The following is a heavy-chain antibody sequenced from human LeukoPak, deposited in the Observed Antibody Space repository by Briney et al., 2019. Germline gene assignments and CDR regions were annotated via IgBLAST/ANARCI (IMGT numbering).Heavy chain of an antibody. J-gene: IGHJ2*01. D-gene: IGHD2-15*01. Sequence: ASVKVSCKASGYTFTGYYMHWVRQAPGQGLEWMGIINPSGGYTSYAKKFRARVTMTRDTSTSTVYMELSSLRSEATAVYYCARDDCRGGSCYAGNLWGRGTLVTVSS. CDR1: GYTFTGYY. CDR3: ARDDCRGGSCYAGNL. V-gene: IGHV1-46*01. CDR2: INPSGGYT.